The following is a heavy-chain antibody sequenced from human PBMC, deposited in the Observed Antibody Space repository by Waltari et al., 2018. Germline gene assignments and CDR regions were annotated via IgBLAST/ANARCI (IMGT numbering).Heavy chain of an antibody. Sequence: QVQLHQWGAGLLKPSETLPLTCAVPVESFSGSFWCGLRQPPGKGLEWLGAIHYDGSTNYKPSLKSRLSLSVDTTKKHFSLRLTSVTAADTGMYFCARYGEVPPNYFFDFWGQGIRVTVSS. CDR3: ARYGEVPPNYFFDF. V-gene: IGHV4-34*01. CDR1: VESFSGSF. CDR2: IHYDGST. J-gene: IGHJ4*01. D-gene: IGHD2-21*01.